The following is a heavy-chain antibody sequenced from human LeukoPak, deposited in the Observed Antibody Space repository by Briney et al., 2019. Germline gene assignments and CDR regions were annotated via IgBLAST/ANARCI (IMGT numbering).Heavy chain of an antibody. J-gene: IGHJ4*02. CDR2: IRYDGSNK. V-gene: IGHV3-30*02. CDR3: AKDGGIVVVPAPIDY. D-gene: IGHD2-2*01. CDR1: GFTFSSYG. Sequence: PGGSLRLSCAASGFTFSSYGMHWVRQAPGKGLEWVAFIRYDGSNKYYADSVKGRSTISRDNSKNTLYLQMNGLRAEDTAVYYCAKDGGIVVVPAPIDYWGQGTLVTVSS.